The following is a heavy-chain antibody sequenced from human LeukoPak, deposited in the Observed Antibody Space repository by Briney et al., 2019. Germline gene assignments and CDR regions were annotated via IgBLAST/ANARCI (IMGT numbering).Heavy chain of an antibody. J-gene: IGHJ4*02. Sequence: PSETLSLTCTVSGGSISGYYWSWIRQAPGKGLEWIGYIYNSGSTNYNPSLQSRVTISVDTSKNQFSLNLSSVTAADTAVYYCARYGSGTYPRFDYWGQGTLVPVSS. D-gene: IGHD3-10*01. CDR1: GGSISGYY. CDR3: ARYGSGTYPRFDY. CDR2: IYNSGST. V-gene: IGHV4-59*08.